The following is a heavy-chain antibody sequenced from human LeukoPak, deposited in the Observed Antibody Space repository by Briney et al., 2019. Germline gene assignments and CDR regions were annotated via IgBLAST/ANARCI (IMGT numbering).Heavy chain of an antibody. CDR1: GYTFTSYD. CDR2: MNPNSGNT. V-gene: IGHV1-8*01. D-gene: IGHD7-27*01. CDR3: AGATGGYYYYYYMDV. Sequence: ASVKVSCKASGYTFTSYDINWVRQATGQGLEWMGWMNPNSGNTGYAQKFQGRVTMTRNTSISTAYMELSSLRSEDTAVYYSAGATGGYYYYYYMDVWGKGTTVTVSS. J-gene: IGHJ6*03.